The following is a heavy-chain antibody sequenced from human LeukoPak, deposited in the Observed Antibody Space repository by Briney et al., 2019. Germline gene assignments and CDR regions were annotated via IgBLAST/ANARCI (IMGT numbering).Heavy chain of an antibody. D-gene: IGHD7-27*01. CDR2: IRVSGST. CDR3: AKGTGDTAYYFDF. J-gene: IGHJ4*02. CDR1: GFTFSSYA. Sequence: GGSLRLSCTTSGFTFSSYALSWVRQAPGKGLEWASGIRVSGSTYYPDSVTGRFTISRDNSENTLYLQMSGLRAEDTAIYYCAKGTGDTAYYFDFWGQGVLVTVSS. V-gene: IGHV3-23*01.